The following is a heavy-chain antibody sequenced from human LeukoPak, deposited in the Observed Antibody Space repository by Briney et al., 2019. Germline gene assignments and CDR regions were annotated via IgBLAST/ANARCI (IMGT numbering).Heavy chain of an antibody. CDR2: IKQDGSEK. J-gene: IGHJ6*03. Sequence: PRGSLRLSCAASGFTFSSYWMSWVRQAPGKGLEWVANIKQDGSEKYYVDSVKGRFTISRDNAKNSLYLQMNSLRAEDTAVYYCARQIIVVVPAASYGYMDVWGKGTTVTVSS. V-gene: IGHV3-7*01. CDR1: GFTFSSYW. D-gene: IGHD2-2*01. CDR3: ARQIIVVVPAASYGYMDV.